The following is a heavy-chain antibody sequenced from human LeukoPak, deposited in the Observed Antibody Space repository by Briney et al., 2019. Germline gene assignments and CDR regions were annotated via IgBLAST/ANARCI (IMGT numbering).Heavy chain of an antibody. CDR3: TMGDPFIRFSSYQRPTDY. CDR2: IRSKAYGGTT. V-gene: IGHV3-49*03. D-gene: IGHD6-13*01. Sequence: GGSLRLSCTASGFTFGDYAMSWFRQAPGKGLEWVGFIRSKAYGGTTEYAASVKGRFTISRDDSKSIAYLQMNSLKTEDTAVYYCTMGDPFIRFSSYQRPTDYWGQGTLVTVSS. CDR1: GFTFGDYA. J-gene: IGHJ4*02.